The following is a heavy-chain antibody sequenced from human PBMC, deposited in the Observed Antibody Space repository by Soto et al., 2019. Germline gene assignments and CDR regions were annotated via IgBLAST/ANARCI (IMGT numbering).Heavy chain of an antibody. V-gene: IGHV3-23*01. Sequence: GGSLRLSCAASGFTFSSYAMSWVRQAPGKGLEWVSAISGSGGSTYYADSVKGRFTISRDNSKNTLYLQMNSLRAEDTAVYYCAKVPYIVGTQGYFDYWGQGTLVTVSS. D-gene: IGHD1-26*01. J-gene: IGHJ4*02. CDR2: ISGSGGST. CDR3: AKVPYIVGTQGYFDY. CDR1: GFTFSSYA.